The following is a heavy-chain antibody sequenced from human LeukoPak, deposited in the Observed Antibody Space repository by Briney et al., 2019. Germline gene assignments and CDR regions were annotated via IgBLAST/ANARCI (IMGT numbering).Heavy chain of an antibody. D-gene: IGHD6-13*01. J-gene: IGHJ5*02. CDR2: ISGSGGST. Sequence: TGGSLRLSCAASGFTFSSYAMSWVRQAPGKGLEWVSAISGSGGSTYYADSVKGRFTISRDNSKNTLYLQVNSLRAEDTAVYYCAKARQLVPYNWFDPWGQGTLVTVSS. CDR3: AKARQLVPYNWFDP. CDR1: GFTFSSYA. V-gene: IGHV3-23*01.